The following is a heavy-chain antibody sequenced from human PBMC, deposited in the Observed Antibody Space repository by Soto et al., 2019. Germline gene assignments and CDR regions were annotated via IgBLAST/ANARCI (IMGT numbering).Heavy chain of an antibody. V-gene: IGHV5-10-1*01. J-gene: IGHJ6*02. CDR2: IDPSDSYT. Sequence: PGESLKISCKGSGYSFTSYWISWVRQMPGKGLEWMGRIDPSDSYTNYSPSFQGHVTISADKSISTAYLQWSSLKASDTAMYYCARQLAGTIDYYYYGMDVWGQGTTVTVSS. CDR3: ARQLAGTIDYYYYGMDV. CDR1: GYSFTSYW. D-gene: IGHD6-19*01.